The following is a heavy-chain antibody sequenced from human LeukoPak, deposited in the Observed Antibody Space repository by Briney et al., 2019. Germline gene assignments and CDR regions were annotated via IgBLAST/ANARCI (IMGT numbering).Heavy chain of an antibody. CDR3: AAGGLRYFDWLSQLDY. CDR1: GGSFSGYY. CDR2: INHSGST. Sequence: PSETLSLTCAVYGGSFSGYYWSWIRQPPGKGLEWIGEINHSGSTNYNPSLKSRVTISVDTSKSQFSLKLSSVTAADTAVYYCAAGGLRYFDWLSQLDYWGQGTLVTVSS. J-gene: IGHJ4*02. V-gene: IGHV4-34*01. D-gene: IGHD3-9*01.